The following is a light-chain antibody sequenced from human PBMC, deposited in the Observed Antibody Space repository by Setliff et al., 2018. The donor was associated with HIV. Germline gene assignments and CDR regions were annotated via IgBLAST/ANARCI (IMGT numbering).Light chain of an antibody. Sequence: QSVLTQPASVSGSPGQSITISCTGSRNNIGNYESISWYQQHPGKAPKLMIYDVSKRPSGVSNRFSGSKSGNTASLTISGLQAEDEADYYCCSYAGSSTFVFGTGTKVTVL. V-gene: IGLV2-23*02. J-gene: IGLJ1*01. CDR3: CSYAGSSTFV. CDR2: DVS. CDR1: RNNIGNYES.